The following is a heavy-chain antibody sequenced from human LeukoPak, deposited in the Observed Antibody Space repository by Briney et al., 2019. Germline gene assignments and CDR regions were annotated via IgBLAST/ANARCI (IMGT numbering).Heavy chain of an antibody. CDR1: GGSISSGGYS. D-gene: IGHD1-26*01. CDR3: ARGRPYSGGYHLDY. J-gene: IGHJ4*02. CDR2: IYHSGST. V-gene: IGHV4-30-2*01. Sequence: SQTLSLTCAVSGGSISSGGYSWSWIRQPQGKGLEWIGYIYHSGSTYYNPSLKSRVTMSVDTSKDQFFLKLNSVTAADTAVYYCARGRPYSGGYHLDYWGQGTLVTVPA.